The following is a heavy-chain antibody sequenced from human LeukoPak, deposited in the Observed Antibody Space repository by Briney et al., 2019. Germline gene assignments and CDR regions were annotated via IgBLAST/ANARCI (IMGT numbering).Heavy chain of an antibody. CDR3: ARPCQVTTCAKFEY. D-gene: IGHD4-17*01. CDR1: GDFLSSGDYY. V-gene: IGHV4-39*01. Sequence: SETLSLTCTVSGDFLSSGDYYWGWIRQSPGKGLTWIGSIYYSGSTLYNASFESRVTMSVDTSKNQFSLKLRSVTAADTAVYYCARPCQVTTCAKFEYWGQGILVTVSS. J-gene: IGHJ4*02. CDR2: IYYSGST.